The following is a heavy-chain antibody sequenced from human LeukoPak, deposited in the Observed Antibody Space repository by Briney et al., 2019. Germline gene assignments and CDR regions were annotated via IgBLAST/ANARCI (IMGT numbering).Heavy chain of an antibody. J-gene: IGHJ4*02. D-gene: IGHD1-26*01. CDR2: INHSGST. CDR1: GGSFSGCY. Sequence: PSETLSLTCAVYGGSFSGCYWSWIRQPPGKGLEWIGEINHSGSTNYNPSLKSRVTISVDTSKNQFSLKLSSVTAADTAVYYCARVDVGFDYWGQGTLVTVSS. V-gene: IGHV4-34*01. CDR3: ARVDVGFDY.